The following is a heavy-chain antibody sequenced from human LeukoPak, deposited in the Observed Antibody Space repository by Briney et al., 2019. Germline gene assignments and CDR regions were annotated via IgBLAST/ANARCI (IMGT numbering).Heavy chain of an antibody. J-gene: IGHJ3*02. Sequence: GGSLRLSCTASGFTFGDYAMSWFRQAPGKGLEWVSYISSSSSTIYYADSVKGRFTISRDNAKNSLYLQMNSLRAEDTAVYYCARAQSGSYYRAFDIWGQGTMVTVSS. CDR2: ISSSSSTI. V-gene: IGHV3-48*04. D-gene: IGHD1-26*01. CDR3: ARAQSGSYYRAFDI. CDR1: GFTFGDYA.